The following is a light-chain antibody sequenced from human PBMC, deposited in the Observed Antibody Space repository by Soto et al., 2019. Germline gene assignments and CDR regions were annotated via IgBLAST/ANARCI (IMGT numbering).Light chain of an antibody. V-gene: IGLV2-8*01. Sequence: QSVLTQPPSASGSPGQSVTISCTGASSDVGGYNYVSWCQQHPGKAPKLMIYEVTKRPSGVPDRVSGSKSGNTASLTVSGLQAEDEADYYCSSYAGSNNLVFGGGTKLTVL. CDR2: EVT. J-gene: IGLJ3*02. CDR1: SSDVGGYNY. CDR3: SSYAGSNNLV.